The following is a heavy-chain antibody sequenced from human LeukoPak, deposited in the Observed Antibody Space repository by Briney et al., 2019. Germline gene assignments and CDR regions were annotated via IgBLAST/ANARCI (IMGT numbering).Heavy chain of an antibody. D-gene: IGHD3-22*01. CDR3: ARDHGWRGYYDSSGYYGY. CDR2: INPNSGGT. V-gene: IGHV1-2*02. J-gene: IGHJ4*02. CDR1: GFTFTGYY. Sequence: ASVKVSCKASGFTFTGYYMHWVRQAPGQGLEWMGWINPNSGGTSYAQKFQGRVTMTRDTSTSTVYMELSSLRSEDTAVYYCARDHGWRGYYDSSGYYGYWGQGTLVTVSS.